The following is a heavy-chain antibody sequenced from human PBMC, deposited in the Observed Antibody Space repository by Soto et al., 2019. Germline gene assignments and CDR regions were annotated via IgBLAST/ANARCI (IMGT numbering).Heavy chain of an antibody. Sequence: PSATLAITFADPVHHVGSRKLSSWVRQPPGKGLEWIGEIYHSGSTNYNPSLKSRVIISVDKSKNQFSLKLSSVTDADTAVYYCARGERQQQRDYWGQGTLVTVS. CDR3: ARGERQQQRDY. V-gene: IGHV4-4*02. CDR1: VHHVGSRKL. CDR2: IYHSGST. D-gene: IGHD6-13*01. J-gene: IGHJ4*02.